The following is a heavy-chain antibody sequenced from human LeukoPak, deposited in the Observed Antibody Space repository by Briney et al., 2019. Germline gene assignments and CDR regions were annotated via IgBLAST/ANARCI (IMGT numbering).Heavy chain of an antibody. CDR2: TYYRSKWYN. V-gene: IGHV6-1*01. D-gene: IGHD1/OR15-1a*01. CDR1: GDSVSNISTA. Sequence: SQTLSLTCAISGDSVSNISTAWNWIRQSPSRGLEWLGRTYYRSKWYNDYAVSVKSRITINPDTSKNQFSLQLSSVTPEDTAVYYCARGADNGNNNGFDIWGQGTLVTVSS. CDR3: ARGADNGNNNGFDI. J-gene: IGHJ3*02.